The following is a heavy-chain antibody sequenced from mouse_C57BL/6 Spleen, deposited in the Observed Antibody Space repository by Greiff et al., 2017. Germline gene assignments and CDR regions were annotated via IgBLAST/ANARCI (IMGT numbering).Heavy chain of an antibody. CDR1: GYTFTSYW. V-gene: IGHV1-52*01. D-gene: IGHD2-2*01. J-gene: IGHJ4*01. CDR3: AREGVNEGVYAMDY. Sequence: QVQLQQPGAELVRPGSSVKLSCKASGYTFTSYWMHWVKQRPIQGLEWIGNIDPSDSETHYNQKFKDKATLTVDKSSSTAYMQLSSLTSEDSAVYYCAREGVNEGVYAMDYWGQGTSVTVSS. CDR2: IDPSDSET.